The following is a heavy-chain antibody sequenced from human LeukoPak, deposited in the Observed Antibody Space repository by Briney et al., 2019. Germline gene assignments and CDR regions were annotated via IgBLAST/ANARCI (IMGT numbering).Heavy chain of an antibody. CDR1: GFTLNNYW. J-gene: IGHJ4*02. V-gene: IGHV3-74*01. D-gene: IGHD4-17*01. Sequence: GGSLRLSCAASGFTLNNYWVPWVRQAPGKGLVWVSRIHADGRTTTYADSVKGRFSISRDIARNTLYLQMNSLGVEDTAVYFCTRAAGYGDFEYWGQGTLVSVSS. CDR3: TRAAGYGDFEY. CDR2: IHADGRTT.